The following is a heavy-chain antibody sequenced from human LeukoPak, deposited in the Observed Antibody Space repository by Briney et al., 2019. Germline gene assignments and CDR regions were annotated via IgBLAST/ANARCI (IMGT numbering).Heavy chain of an antibody. Sequence: GGSPRLSCAASGFTFSSYAMHWVRQAPGKGLEWVAVISYDGNNKYYADSVKGRFTISRDNSKNTLYLQMNSLRAEDTAVYYCAREVRYSGYDYWGQGTLVTVSS. CDR1: GFTFSSYA. D-gene: IGHD5-12*01. CDR3: AREVRYSGYDY. CDR2: ISYDGNNK. V-gene: IGHV3-30*04. J-gene: IGHJ4*02.